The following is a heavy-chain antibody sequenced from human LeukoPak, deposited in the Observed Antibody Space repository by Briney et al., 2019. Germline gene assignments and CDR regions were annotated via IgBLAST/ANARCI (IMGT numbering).Heavy chain of an antibody. CDR3: ARDVHMTTMTTGPLNY. V-gene: IGHV1-46*01. CDR2: INPSGGST. CDR1: GYTFSSYY. D-gene: IGHD4-17*01. Sequence: ASVKVSCKASGYTFSSYYMHWVRQAPGQGLEWMGIINPSGGSTTYAQKFQGRVTMTSDTSTSTVYMELSSLRSEDTAVYYCARDVHMTTMTTGPLNYWGQGTLVTVSS. J-gene: IGHJ4*02.